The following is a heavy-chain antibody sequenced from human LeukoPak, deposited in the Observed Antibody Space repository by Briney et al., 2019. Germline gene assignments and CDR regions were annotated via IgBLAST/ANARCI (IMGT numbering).Heavy chain of an antibody. J-gene: IGHJ5*02. Sequence: SQTLSLTCAISGDSVSSNSAAWNRIRQPPSRGLEWLGRTYYRSKWYNDYAVSVKSRITINPDTSKDQFSLQLNSVTPEDTAVYYCARVVVAGTFDLPGALNWFDPWGQGTLVTVSS. CDR1: GDSVSSNSAA. D-gene: IGHD6-19*01. V-gene: IGHV6-1*01. CDR2: TYYRSKWYN. CDR3: ARVVVAGTFDLPGALNWFDP.